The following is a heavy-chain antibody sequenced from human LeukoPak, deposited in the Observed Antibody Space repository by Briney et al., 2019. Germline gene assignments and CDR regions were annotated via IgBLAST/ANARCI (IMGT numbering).Heavy chain of an antibody. V-gene: IGHV3-30*02. CDR1: GFTFSSYG. CDR3: AKDGPFDWLFRGYYFDY. D-gene: IGHD3-9*01. Sequence: GGSLRLSCAASGFTFSSYGMHWVRQAPGKGLEWVAFIRYDGSNKYYADSVKGRFTISRDNSKNTLYLQMNSLRAEDTAVYYCAKDGPFDWLFRGYYFDYWGQGTLVTVSS. J-gene: IGHJ4*02. CDR2: IRYDGSNK.